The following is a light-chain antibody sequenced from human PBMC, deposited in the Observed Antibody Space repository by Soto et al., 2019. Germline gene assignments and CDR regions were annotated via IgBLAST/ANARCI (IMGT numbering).Light chain of an antibody. J-gene: IGKJ5*01. Sequence: EILLTQSPATLSLSPGETATLSCRASQSVIRYLAWYQQRPRQAPRLLIYDGSHRATGTPARFSGSGSGTDFTLTISSLEPEDFAVYYCQQRSNWPPITFGQGTRLEIK. V-gene: IGKV3-11*01. CDR1: QSVIRY. CDR3: QQRSNWPPIT. CDR2: DGS.